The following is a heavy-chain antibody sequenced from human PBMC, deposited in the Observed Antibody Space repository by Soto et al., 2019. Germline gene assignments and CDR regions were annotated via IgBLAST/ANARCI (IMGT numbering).Heavy chain of an antibody. Sequence: PSQTLSLTCAISGDSVSSDSTTWNWIRQSPSRGLGWLGRTYYRSKWYFDYAISVKSRITINPDTSNNQLSLQLNSVTPDDTAVYYCVRLIGNSWLDSWGQGTLVTAPQ. V-gene: IGHV6-1*01. D-gene: IGHD2-8*01. J-gene: IGHJ5*01. CDR2: TYYRSKWYF. CDR1: GDSVSSDSTT. CDR3: VRLIGNSWLDS.